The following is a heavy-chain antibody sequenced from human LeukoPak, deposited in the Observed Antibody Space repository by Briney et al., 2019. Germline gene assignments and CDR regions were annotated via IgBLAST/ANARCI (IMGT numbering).Heavy chain of an antibody. J-gene: IGHJ4*02. V-gene: IGHV4-38-2*02. CDR3: ARIYGSGSYYFFDY. Sequence: SETLSLTCTVSGYSISSGYFWGWMRQPPGKGLEWIGSIYQSETAHYNPSLKSRVTISVDTSKNQFSLKLSSVTAADTAVYYCARIYGSGSYYFFDYWGQGTLVTVSS. CDR2: IYQSETA. CDR1: GYSISSGYF. D-gene: IGHD3-10*01.